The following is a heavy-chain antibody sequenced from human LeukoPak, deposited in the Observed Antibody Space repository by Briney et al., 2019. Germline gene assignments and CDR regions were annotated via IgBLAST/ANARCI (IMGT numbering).Heavy chain of an antibody. CDR2: IYYSGST. V-gene: IGHV4-59*01. D-gene: IGHD3-16*02. Sequence: PSETLSLTCTVSGGSISSYYWSWIRQPPGKGLEWIGYIYYSGSTNYSPSLKSRVTISLDTSKNQFSLKVSSVTAADTAVYYCASGMITFGGVIVLDYWGQGTLVTVSS. J-gene: IGHJ4*02. CDR1: GGSISSYY. CDR3: ASGMITFGGVIVLDY.